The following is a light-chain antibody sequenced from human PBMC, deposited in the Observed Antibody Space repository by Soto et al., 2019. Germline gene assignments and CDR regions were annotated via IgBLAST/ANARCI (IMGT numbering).Light chain of an antibody. Sequence: QSALTQPASVSGSPGQSITISCAGTSSDVGAYNYVSWYQQHPGKAPKLIVFDVTSRPSGVSNRFSGSKSANTASLTISGLQAEDAADYYCSSYSKKDILIFCGGTKLTVL. CDR1: SSDVGAYNY. CDR3: SSYSKKDILI. V-gene: IGLV2-14*03. CDR2: DVT. J-gene: IGLJ2*01.